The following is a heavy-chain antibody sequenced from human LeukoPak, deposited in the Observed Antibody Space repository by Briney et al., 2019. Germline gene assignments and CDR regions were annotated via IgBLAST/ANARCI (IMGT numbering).Heavy chain of an antibody. CDR1: GGSISSYY. CDR3: ARQDYDSSGYYADY. D-gene: IGHD3-22*01. J-gene: IGHJ4*02. CDR2: IYYSGSN. V-gene: IGHV4-59*08. Sequence: SETLSLTCTVSGGSISSYYWSWIRQPPGKGLEWIGYIYYSGSNNYNPSLKSRVTISVDTSKNQFSLKLSSVTAADTAVYYCARQDYDSSGYYADYWGQGTLVTVSS.